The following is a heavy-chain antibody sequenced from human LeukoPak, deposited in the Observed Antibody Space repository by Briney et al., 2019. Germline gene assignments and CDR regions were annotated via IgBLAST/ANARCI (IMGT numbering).Heavy chain of an antibody. J-gene: IGHJ4*02. CDR1: GFTFSSYA. Sequence: PGRSLRLSCAASGFTFSSYAMHWVRQAPGKGLEWVAVISYDGSNKYYADSVKGRFTISRDNSKNALYLQMNSLRAEDTAVYYCARDGRGIVGAFDYWGQGTLVTVSS. CDR3: ARDGRGIVGAFDY. V-gene: IGHV3-30-3*01. D-gene: IGHD1-26*01. CDR2: ISYDGSNK.